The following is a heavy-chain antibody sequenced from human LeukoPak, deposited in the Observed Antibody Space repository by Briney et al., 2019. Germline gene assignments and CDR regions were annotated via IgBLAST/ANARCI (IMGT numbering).Heavy chain of an antibody. CDR2: IIPIFGTA. CDR3: ARLYETFLEWPPYFDY. J-gene: IGHJ4*02. V-gene: IGHV1-69*13. D-gene: IGHD3-3*01. Sequence: SVKVSCKASGGTFSSYAISWVRQAPGQGLEWMGGIIPIFGTANYAQKFQGRVTITADESTSTAYMELSSLRSEDTAVYYCARLYETFLEWPPYFDYGGKGPLVTVPS. CDR1: GGTFSSYA.